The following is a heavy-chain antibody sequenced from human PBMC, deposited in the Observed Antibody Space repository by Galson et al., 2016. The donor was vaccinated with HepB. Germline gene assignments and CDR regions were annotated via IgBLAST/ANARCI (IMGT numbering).Heavy chain of an antibody. CDR2: IYCSGTT. V-gene: IGHV4-34*11. CDR3: AREGIGAVGRFDY. D-gene: IGHD1-26*01. Sequence: ETLSLTCAVYGGSFSGFYWSWIRQPPGKGLEWIGYIYCSGTTYYNPSLKSRATISFDTSKNQFSRKVRSVTAADTAGYCCAREGIGAVGRFDYWGQGALVTVSS. CDR1: GGSFSGFY. J-gene: IGHJ4*02.